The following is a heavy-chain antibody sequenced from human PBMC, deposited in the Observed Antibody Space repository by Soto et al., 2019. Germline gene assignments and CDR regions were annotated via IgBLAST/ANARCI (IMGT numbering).Heavy chain of an antibody. Sequence: EVQVVESGGGLVQPGGSLRLSCAASGFTFSSYWMIWVRQAPGKGLEWVASIKEDGSEKYYVDSVRGRFTLSRDDVKNSLYLQMNSLRAEDTAVYYCARMEGYGWFDPWGQGTRVTVSS. CDR2: IKEDGSEK. D-gene: IGHD2-8*02. V-gene: IGHV3-7*01. CDR3: ARMEGYGWFDP. CDR1: GFTFSSYW. J-gene: IGHJ5*02.